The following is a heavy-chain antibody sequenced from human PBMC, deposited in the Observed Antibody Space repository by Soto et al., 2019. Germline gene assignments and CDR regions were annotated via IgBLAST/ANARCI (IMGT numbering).Heavy chain of an antibody. J-gene: IGHJ3*02. V-gene: IGHV1-69*06. D-gene: IGHD3-22*01. CDR2: IIPIFGTA. Sequence: QVQLVQSGAEVKKPGSSVKVSCKASGDTFSSYAISWVRQAPGQGLEWMGGIIPIFGTANYAQKFQGRVTITADKSTSTAYMELSSLRSEDTAVYYCARELYYYYDSSGPKGGAFDIWGQGTMVTVSS. CDR3: ARELYYYYDSSGPKGGAFDI. CDR1: GDTFSSYA.